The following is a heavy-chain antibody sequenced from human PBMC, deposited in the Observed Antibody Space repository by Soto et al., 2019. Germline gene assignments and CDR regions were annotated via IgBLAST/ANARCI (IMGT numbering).Heavy chain of an antibody. CDR2: IYYSGST. D-gene: IGHD3-22*01. CDR3: ARHQYHSSGPSPY. Sequence: PSETLSLTCTVSGGSISSSSYYWGWIRQPPGKGLEWIGSIYYSGSTYYNPSLKSRVTISVDTSKNQFSLKLSSVAAADTAVYYCARHQYHSSGPSPYWGQGTLVTVS. J-gene: IGHJ4*02. CDR1: GGSISSSSYY. V-gene: IGHV4-39*01.